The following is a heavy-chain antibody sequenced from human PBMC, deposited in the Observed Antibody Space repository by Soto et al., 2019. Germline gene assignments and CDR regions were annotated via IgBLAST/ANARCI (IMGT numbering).Heavy chain of an antibody. CDR1: GFSFSTYA. J-gene: IGHJ6*02. CDR3: TRVGFDV. CDR2: IWFDGIKQ. Sequence: GGSLRLSCAVSGFSFSTYAMHWVRQAPGKGLEWVAQIWFDGIKQFYAESVRGRFTISMDSATNTVFLQMNQLRVEETALYYCTRVGFDVWGQGTTVTVSS. V-gene: IGHV3-33*02. D-gene: IGHD6-25*01.